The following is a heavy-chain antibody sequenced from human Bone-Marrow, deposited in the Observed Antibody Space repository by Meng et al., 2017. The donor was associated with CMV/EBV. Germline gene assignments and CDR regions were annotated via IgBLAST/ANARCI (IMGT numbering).Heavy chain of an antibody. Sequence: ASVKVSCKASGYTFTGYYMHWVRQAPGQGLEWMGWINPNNGDTNYAQKFQGRATMTRDTSITTAYMELSRLRSDDTAVYYCARDGAYYYGSGSYHYYYYGMDVWGQGTTVTVSS. J-gene: IGHJ6*02. CDR3: ARDGAYYYGSGSYHYYYYGMDV. V-gene: IGHV1-2*02. D-gene: IGHD3-10*01. CDR1: GYTFTGYY. CDR2: INPNNGDT.